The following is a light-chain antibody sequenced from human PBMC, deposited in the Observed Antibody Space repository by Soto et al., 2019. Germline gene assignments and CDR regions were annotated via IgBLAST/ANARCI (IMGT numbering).Light chain of an antibody. J-gene: IGKJ1*01. CDR3: QQYGSSPPSWT. CDR2: DAS. V-gene: IGKV3-20*01. Sequence: ENVLTQSPGTLSLSPGERATLSCRAIQSVSSSYLAWYQQKPGQPPSLLIFDASNRATGIPDRFSGSGSGTDFTLTISSLEPEDFAVYYCQQYGSSPPSWTFGQGTKVEIK. CDR1: QSVSSSY.